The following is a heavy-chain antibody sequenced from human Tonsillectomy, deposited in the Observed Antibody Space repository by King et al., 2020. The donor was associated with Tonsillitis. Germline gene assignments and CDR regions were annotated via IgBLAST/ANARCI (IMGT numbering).Heavy chain of an antibody. Sequence: VQLVESGGGVVKPGGSLRLSCAASGFTFSTYTMNWVRQAPGKGLEWVSSISSSSSYIYYADSVKGRFTISRDNAKNSLYLQMNSLRAEDTAVYYCARGTYYDLLGGDYWGQGTLVTVSS. CDR1: GFTFSTYT. CDR2: ISSSSSYI. CDR3: ARGTYYDLLGGDY. D-gene: IGHD3-3*01. V-gene: IGHV3-21*01. J-gene: IGHJ4*02.